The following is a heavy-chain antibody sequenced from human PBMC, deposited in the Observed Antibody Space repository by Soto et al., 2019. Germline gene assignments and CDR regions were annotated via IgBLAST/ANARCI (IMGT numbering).Heavy chain of an antibody. D-gene: IGHD2-15*01. CDR1: GGTFSSYA. V-gene: IGHV1-69*13. CDR3: AREGYCSGGGCYYYYYYGREV. Sequence: EASVKVSCKASGGTFSSYAISWVRQAPGQGLEWMGGIIPIFGTANYAQKFQGRVTITADESTSTAYMERSSLRSEDTAVYYCAREGYCSGGGCYYYYYYGREVGGKGTRVTVS. J-gene: IGHJ6*04. CDR2: IIPIFGTA.